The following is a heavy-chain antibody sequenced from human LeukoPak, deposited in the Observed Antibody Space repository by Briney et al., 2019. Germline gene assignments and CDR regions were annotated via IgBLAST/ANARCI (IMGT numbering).Heavy chain of an antibody. CDR1: GFTFSSYG. CDR2: IWYDGSNK. J-gene: IGHJ4*02. D-gene: IGHD2-21*02. Sequence: GGSLRLSCAASGFTFSSYGMHWVRQAPGKGLEWVAVIWYDGSNKYYADSVKGRFTISRDNSKNTLYLQMNSLRAEDTAVYYCASGYCGGDCYSVLFDYWGQGTLVTVSS. V-gene: IGHV3-33*01. CDR3: ASGYCGGDCYSVLFDY.